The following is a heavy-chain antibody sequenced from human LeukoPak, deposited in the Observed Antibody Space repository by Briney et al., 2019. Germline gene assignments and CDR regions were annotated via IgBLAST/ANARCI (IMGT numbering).Heavy chain of an antibody. CDR3: ARPRDSSGYYLGSIDY. Sequence: GESLKISCKGSGYSFTSYWIGWVHQMPGKGLEWMGIIYPGDSDTRYSASFQGQVTISADKSISTAYLQWSSLKASDTAMYYCARPRDSSGYYLGSIDYWGQGTLVTVSS. D-gene: IGHD3-22*01. J-gene: IGHJ4*02. CDR2: IYPGDSDT. CDR1: GYSFTSYW. V-gene: IGHV5-51*07.